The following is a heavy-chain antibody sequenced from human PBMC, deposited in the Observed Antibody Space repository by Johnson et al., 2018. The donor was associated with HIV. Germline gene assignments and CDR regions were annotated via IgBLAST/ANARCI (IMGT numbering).Heavy chain of an antibody. CDR1: GFPFSSYA. CDR3: ARASSGYYSDAFDI. CDR2: ISFDGNTR. D-gene: IGHD3-22*01. V-gene: IGHV3-30-3*01. Sequence: QVQLVESGGGLVKPGGSLRLSCAASGFPFSSYAMHWIRQAPGRGLEWVALISFDGNTRFFGDSMKGRFTISRDNSNNTLYLQMNSLRAEDAALYYCARASSGYYSDAFDIWGQGTMVTVSS. J-gene: IGHJ3*02.